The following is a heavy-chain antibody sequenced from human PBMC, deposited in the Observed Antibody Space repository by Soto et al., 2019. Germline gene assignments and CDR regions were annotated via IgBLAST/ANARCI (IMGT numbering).Heavy chain of an antibody. CDR2: IYDTGISGYTPST. Sequence: LSLTCTVSGGSITSSYWSWIRRPPGKGLEWIAYIYDTGISGYTPSTSYNPSLKSRVTMSVDASKSQFSLKLTSVTAADTAVYYCARGEDAFFYYGLDVWGRGITVTVSS. CDR1: GGSITSSY. V-gene: IGHV4-59*01. CDR3: ARGEDAFFYYGLDV. J-gene: IGHJ6*02.